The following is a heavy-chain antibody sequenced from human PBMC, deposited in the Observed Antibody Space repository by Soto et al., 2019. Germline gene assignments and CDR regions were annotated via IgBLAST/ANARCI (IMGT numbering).Heavy chain of an antibody. J-gene: IGHJ6*02. V-gene: IGHV3-30*18. CDR3: AKGQIVATGRGHYGLDV. Sequence: GGSLRLSCAASGFNFSRFGMHWVRQAPGKGLEWVTVISYDGSDKYYADSVKGRFIISRDNSKNTLYLRMNSLRAADTAIYYCAKGQIVATGRGHYGLDVWGQGTKVTV. CDR2: ISYDGSDK. D-gene: IGHD5-12*01. CDR1: GFNFSRFG.